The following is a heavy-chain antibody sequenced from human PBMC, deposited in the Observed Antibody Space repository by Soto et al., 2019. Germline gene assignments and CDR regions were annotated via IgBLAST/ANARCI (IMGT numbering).Heavy chain of an antibody. CDR2: INRVSTVI. J-gene: IGHJ4*02. D-gene: IGHD3-16*01. CDR3: LNGDYY. V-gene: IGHV3-48*01. CDR1: GFSFSTHY. Sequence: EEQLVESGGGLVQPGGSLRLSCAASGFSFSTHYMNWVRQSPGKGLEWVSSINRVSTVIYYADSVKGRFTISRDNARNSLSLQMNSLRAEDTAVYYCLNGDYYVGPGTLVTVSS.